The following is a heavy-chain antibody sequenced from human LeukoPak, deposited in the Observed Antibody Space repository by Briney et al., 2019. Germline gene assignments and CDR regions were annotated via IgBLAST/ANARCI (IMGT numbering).Heavy chain of an antibody. CDR3: ARGLSPRINMVRGVRPPFRGVFDY. V-gene: IGHV4-34*01. Sequence: SETLSLTCAVYGGSFSGYYWSWIRQPPGKGLEWIGEINHSGSTNYNPSLKSRVTISEDTSKNQFSLKLSSVTAADTAVYYCARGLSPRINMVRGVRPPFRGVFDYWGQGTLVTVSS. CDR1: GGSFSGYY. CDR2: INHSGST. D-gene: IGHD3-10*01. J-gene: IGHJ4*02.